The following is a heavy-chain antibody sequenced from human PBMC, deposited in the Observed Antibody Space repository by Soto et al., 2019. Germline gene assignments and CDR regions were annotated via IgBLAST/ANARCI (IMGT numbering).Heavy chain of an antibody. V-gene: IGHV1-8*01. CDR1: GYTFTSYV. J-gene: IGHJ5*02. D-gene: IGHD6-13*01. Sequence: QVQLVQSGAEVKKPGASVKVSCKASGYTFTSYVINWLRQATGQGLEWMGWMNPNSGNTGYAQKFQGRVTMTRNTSISTAYMELSSLRSEDTAVYYCARAAQQLANWFDPWGKGTLVTVSS. CDR2: MNPNSGNT. CDR3: ARAAQQLANWFDP.